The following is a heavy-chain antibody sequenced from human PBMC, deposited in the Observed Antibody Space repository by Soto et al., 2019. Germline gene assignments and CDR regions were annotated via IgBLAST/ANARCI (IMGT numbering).Heavy chain of an antibody. Sequence: QVQLVESGGGVVQPGRSLRLSCAASGFTFSSYDMHWDRQAPGKGLEWVAVIWYDGSSKYYADSVKGRFTISRDNSKNTLYLQMNSLRAEDTAIYYCAKNYGYHFDYLGQGTLVTVSS. CDR1: GFTFSSYD. CDR3: AKNYGYHFDY. D-gene: IGHD5-18*01. V-gene: IGHV3-33*06. J-gene: IGHJ4*02. CDR2: IWYDGSSK.